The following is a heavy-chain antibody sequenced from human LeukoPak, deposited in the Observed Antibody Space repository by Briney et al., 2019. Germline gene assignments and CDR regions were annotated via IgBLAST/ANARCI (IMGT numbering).Heavy chain of an antibody. CDR3: AKDVVGQQWLENY. CDR1: GFTFSSYS. Sequence: AGSLRLSCAASGFTFSSYSMHWVRQAPGKGLEWVAFIQYDGRNKLYGDSVKGRFTIARDNSTNTLYLQMNSMRPEDKAVYYCAKDVVGQQWLENYWGQGTLVTVSS. V-gene: IGHV3-30*02. J-gene: IGHJ4*02. D-gene: IGHD6-19*01. CDR2: IQYDGRNK.